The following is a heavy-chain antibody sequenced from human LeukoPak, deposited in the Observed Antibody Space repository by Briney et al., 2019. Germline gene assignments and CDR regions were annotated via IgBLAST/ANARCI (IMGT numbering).Heavy chain of an antibody. Sequence: GGSLRLSCAASGFTFSSYSMNWVRQAPGKGLEWVSYISSSSSTIYYADSVKGRFTISRDNAENSLYLQMNSLRAEDTAVYYCAREKISSIAAPFDPWGQGTLVTVSS. V-gene: IGHV3-48*04. D-gene: IGHD6-6*01. CDR2: ISSSSSTI. CDR3: AREKISSIAAPFDP. J-gene: IGHJ5*02. CDR1: GFTFSSYS.